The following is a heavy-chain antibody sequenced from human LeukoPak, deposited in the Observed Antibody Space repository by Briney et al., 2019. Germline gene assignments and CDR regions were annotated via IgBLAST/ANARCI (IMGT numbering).Heavy chain of an antibody. J-gene: IGHJ4*02. CDR3: VRDASGSFLFDF. V-gene: IGHV1-46*01. D-gene: IGHD1-26*01. CDR1: GYAFTTFH. CDR2: INPYSEST. Sequence: GASVKVSCKASGYAFTTFHVQRVRQAPGQGLEWMGVINPYSESTNYAQKFQGRVTLTRDMSTSTIYMELSGLRSEDTAVYYCVRDASGSFLFDFWGQGTLVTVSS.